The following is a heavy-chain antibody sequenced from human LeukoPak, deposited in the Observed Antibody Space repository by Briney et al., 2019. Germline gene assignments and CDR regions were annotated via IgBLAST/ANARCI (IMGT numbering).Heavy chain of an antibody. CDR2: INMDGSEK. CDR3: ARDKVTY. V-gene: IGHV3-7*01. Sequence: PGGSLRLSCAASGFTFGNYWMSWVRQAQGKGPEWVAHINMDGSEKYYVDSVKGRFTISRDNAKNSLYLQMNSLKVEDTAVYYCARDKVTYWGPGTLVTVSS. J-gene: IGHJ4*02. CDR1: GFTFGNYW.